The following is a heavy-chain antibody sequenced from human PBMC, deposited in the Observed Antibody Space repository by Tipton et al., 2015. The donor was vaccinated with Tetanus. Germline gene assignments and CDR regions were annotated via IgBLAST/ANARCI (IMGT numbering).Heavy chain of an antibody. CDR1: GGSISSGGYY. Sequence: TLSLTCTVSGGSISSGGYYWSWIRQHPGKGLEWIGDIYSSGSTYSDPSFKGRVTISVDTSKNQFSLRLNSVTAADTAVYFCARDQARGARGWNYFDYWGLGTLVTVSS. CDR3: ARDQARGARGWNYFDY. J-gene: IGHJ4*02. D-gene: IGHD1-26*01. V-gene: IGHV4-31*03. CDR2: IYSSGST.